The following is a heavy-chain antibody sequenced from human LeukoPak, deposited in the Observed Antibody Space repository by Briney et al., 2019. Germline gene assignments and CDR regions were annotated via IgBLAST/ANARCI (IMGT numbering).Heavy chain of an antibody. J-gene: IGHJ4*02. CDR3: PKERISDRNVGFDY. V-gene: IGHV4-59*01. Sequence: SETLSLTCTVSGDSISSYYWSWIRQPPGKGLEWIGYIYYSGSTNYNPSLKSRVTISIDTSKNQFSLKLSSVTAADTAVYYCPKERISDRNVGFDYCGQGTLVTVSS. CDR2: IYYSGST. CDR1: GDSISSYY. D-gene: IGHD1-14*01.